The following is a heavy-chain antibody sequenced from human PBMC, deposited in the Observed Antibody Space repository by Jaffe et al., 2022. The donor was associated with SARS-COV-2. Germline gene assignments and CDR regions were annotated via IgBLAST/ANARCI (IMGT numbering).Heavy chain of an antibody. CDR1: GFTFSSYA. D-gene: IGHD2-15*01. CDR3: ARDLGRYCSGGSCRIWGY. Sequence: QVQLVESGGGVVQPGRSLRLSCAASGFTFSSYAMHWVRQAPGKGLEWVAVISYDGSNKYYADSVKGRFTISRDNSKNTLYLQMNSLRAEDTAVYYCARDLGRYCSGGSCRIWGYWGQGTLVTVSS. CDR2: ISYDGSNK. V-gene: IGHV3-30*04. J-gene: IGHJ4*02.